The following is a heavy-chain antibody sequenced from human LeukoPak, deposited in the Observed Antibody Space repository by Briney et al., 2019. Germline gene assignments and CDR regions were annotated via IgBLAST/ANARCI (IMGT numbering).Heavy chain of an antibody. J-gene: IGHJ4*02. V-gene: IGHV1-46*01. Sequence: GASVKVSCKASGYTFTSYYMNWVRQAPGQGLEWMGIINPSGGSTSYAQKFQGRVTMTRDTSTSTVYMELSSLRSEDTAVYYCARVGYCSSTNCYAFAYWGQGTLVTVSS. D-gene: IGHD2-2*01. CDR3: ARVGYCSSTNCYAFAY. CDR2: INPSGGST. CDR1: GYTFTSYY.